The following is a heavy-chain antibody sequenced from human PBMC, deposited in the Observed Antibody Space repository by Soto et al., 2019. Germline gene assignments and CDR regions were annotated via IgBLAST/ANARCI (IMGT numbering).Heavy chain of an antibody. CDR3: AVGRVPAAISRLGFNLFDP. CDR2: IIPIFGTA. J-gene: IGHJ5*02. CDR1: GGTFSSYA. V-gene: IGHV1-69*01. D-gene: IGHD2-2*02. Sequence: QVQLVQSGAEVKKPGSSVKVSCKASGGTFSSYAISWVRQAPGQGLEWMGGIIPIFGTANYAQKFQGRVTMTADESTSTAYMELIRLRSEDTAVYYCAVGRVPAAISRLGFNLFDPLGQGTLVTVSS.